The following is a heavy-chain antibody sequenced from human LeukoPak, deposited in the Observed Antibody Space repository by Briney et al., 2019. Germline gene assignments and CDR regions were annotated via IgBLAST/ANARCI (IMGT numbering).Heavy chain of an antibody. J-gene: IGHJ4*02. CDR1: GFTFSSYP. Sequence: TGGPLRLSCAVSGFTFSSYPMSWVRQAPGKGLEWVSIISESGYITHYADSVKGRFTISRDNTKNTLNLQMNSLRAEDTAVYYCAKDSSHNRGSSDYWGQGTLVTVSS. CDR2: ISESGYIT. D-gene: IGHD6-6*01. CDR3: AKDSSHNRGSSDY. V-gene: IGHV3-23*01.